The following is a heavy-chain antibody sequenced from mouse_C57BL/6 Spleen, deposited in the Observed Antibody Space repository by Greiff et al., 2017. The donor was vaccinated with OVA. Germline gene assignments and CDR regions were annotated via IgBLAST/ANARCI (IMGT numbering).Heavy chain of an antibody. V-gene: IGHV1-26*01. CDR2: INPNNGGT. D-gene: IGHD2-1*01. Sequence: EVQLQQSGPELVKPGASVKISCKASGYTFTDYYMNWVKQSHGKSLEWIGDINPNNGGTSYNQKFKGKATLTVDKSSSTAYMELRSLTSEDSAVYYCAREDPYGNYIDYWGQGTTLTVSS. CDR1: GYTFTDYY. CDR3: AREDPYGNYIDY. J-gene: IGHJ2*01.